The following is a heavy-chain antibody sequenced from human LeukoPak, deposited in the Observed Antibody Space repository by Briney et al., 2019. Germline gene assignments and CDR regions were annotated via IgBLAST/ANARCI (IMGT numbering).Heavy chain of an antibody. D-gene: IGHD3-16*02. Sequence: ASVKVSCKVSGYTLTELSMHWVRQAPGKGRGWLGGFDPEDGETIYAQKFQGRVTMTEDTSTDTAYMELSSLRSEDTAVYYCATVKWTNDHVWGTYPNPNFDYWGQGTLVTVSS. CDR1: GYTLTELS. V-gene: IGHV1-24*01. J-gene: IGHJ4*02. CDR2: FDPEDGET. CDR3: ATVKWTNDHVWGTYPNPNFDY.